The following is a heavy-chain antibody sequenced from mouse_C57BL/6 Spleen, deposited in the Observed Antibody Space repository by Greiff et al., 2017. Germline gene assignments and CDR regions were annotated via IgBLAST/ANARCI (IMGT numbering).Heavy chain of an antibody. V-gene: IGHV1-81*01. CDR3: ARDSSGYVLDY. Sequence: VQLQQSGAELARPGASVKLSCKASGYTFTSYGISWVKQRTGQGLEWIGEIYPRSGNTYYNEKFKGKATLTADKSSSTAYMELRSLTYEDSAVYFCARDSSGYVLDYWGQGTTLTVSS. CDR1: GYTFTSYG. CDR2: IYPRSGNT. J-gene: IGHJ2*01. D-gene: IGHD3-2*02.